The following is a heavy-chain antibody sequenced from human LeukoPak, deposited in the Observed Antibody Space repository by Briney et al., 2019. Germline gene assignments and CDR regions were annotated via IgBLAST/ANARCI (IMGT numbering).Heavy chain of an antibody. Sequence: PSQTLSLTCTVSGGSISSGSYYWSWIRQPAGKGLEWIGRIYTSGSTNYNPSLKSRVTISVDTSKNQFSLKLSSVTAADTAVYYCARQGGGVTMVRGDIDYWGQGTLVTVSS. CDR1: GGSISSGSYY. J-gene: IGHJ4*02. CDR3: ARQGGGVTMVRGDIDY. V-gene: IGHV4-61*02. CDR2: IYTSGST. D-gene: IGHD3-10*01.